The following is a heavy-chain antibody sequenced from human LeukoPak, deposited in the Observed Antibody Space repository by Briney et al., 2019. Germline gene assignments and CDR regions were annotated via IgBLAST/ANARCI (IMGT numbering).Heavy chain of an antibody. CDR3: AKSSMASRFALFDY. J-gene: IGHJ4*02. CDR2: ISGSGDST. D-gene: IGHD2/OR15-2a*01. CDR1: GFTFSSYA. Sequence: GGSLRLSCAASGFTFSSYAMSWVRQAPGKGLEWVSFISGSGDSTYYADSVKGRFTISRDNSKNTLYLQMDSLRAEDTAVYYCAKSSMASRFALFDYWGQGTLVTVSS. V-gene: IGHV3-23*01.